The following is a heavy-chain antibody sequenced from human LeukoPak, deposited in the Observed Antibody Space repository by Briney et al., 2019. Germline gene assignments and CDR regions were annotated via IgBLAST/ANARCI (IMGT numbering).Heavy chain of an antibody. Sequence: SETLSLTCAVYGGPFSGYYWSWIRQPPGKGLEWIGEINHSGSTNYNPSLKSRVTISVDTSKNQFSLKLSSVTAADTAVYYCARVSIAARPGDYWGQGTLVTVSS. J-gene: IGHJ4*02. V-gene: IGHV4-34*01. CDR3: ARVSIAARPGDY. CDR2: INHSGST. CDR1: GGPFSGYY. D-gene: IGHD6-6*01.